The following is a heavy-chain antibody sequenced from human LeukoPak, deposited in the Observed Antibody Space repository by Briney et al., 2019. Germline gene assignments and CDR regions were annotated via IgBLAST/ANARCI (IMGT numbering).Heavy chain of an antibody. D-gene: IGHD4-11*01. Sequence: PSETLSLTCAVYGGSFSGYYWSWIRQPPGKGLEWIGEINHSGSTNYNPSLKSRVTISVDTSKNQFSLKLSSVTAADTAVYYCARGGITVTYQSFDYWGQGTLVTVSS. CDR3: ARGGITVTYQSFDY. V-gene: IGHV4-34*01. CDR2: INHSGST. J-gene: IGHJ4*02. CDR1: GGSFSGYY.